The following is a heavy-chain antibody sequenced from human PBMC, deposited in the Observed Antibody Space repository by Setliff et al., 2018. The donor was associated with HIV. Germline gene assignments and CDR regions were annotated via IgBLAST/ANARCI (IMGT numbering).Heavy chain of an antibody. Sequence: SLTCSVSGVSINRTDHYWGWIRQSPGKSLEWIGSVSQSGSTYYNPSLKSRITISVDRSKNLFSLKLISVTAADQGVYYCARVPVPGANWFDPWGLGTLVTVS. CDR1: GVSINRTDHY. CDR3: ARVPVPGANWFDP. V-gene: IGHV4-39*01. J-gene: IGHJ5*02. CDR2: VSQSGST.